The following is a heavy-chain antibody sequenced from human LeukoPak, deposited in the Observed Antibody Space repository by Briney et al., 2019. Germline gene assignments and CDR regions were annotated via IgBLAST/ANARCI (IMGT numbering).Heavy chain of an antibody. Sequence: LRLSCAVSGFTLRDYYMTWIRQPPGKALEWLALIYWDDDKRYRPSLKSRLTITKDTSKNQVVLTMSNMDPVDTATYYCAHRMFSRGDTSHYYTFYFDYWGQGTLVTVSS. CDR2: IYWDDDK. V-gene: IGHV2-5*08. CDR3: AHRMFSRGDTSHYYTFYFDY. J-gene: IGHJ4*02. CDR1: GFTLRDYY. D-gene: IGHD3-22*01.